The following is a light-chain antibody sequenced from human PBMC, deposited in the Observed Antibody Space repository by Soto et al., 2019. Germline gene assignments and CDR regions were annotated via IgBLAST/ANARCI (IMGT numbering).Light chain of an antibody. Sequence: EIVLTQSPATLSLSPGERATLSCRASQSVSSYLAWYQQKPGQAPRLLIYDASNRATGIPARFSGSGSGTDFTLTISSLEPEDFAVYYGQQRINWPPENLTFGGGTKVEIK. CDR1: QSVSSY. J-gene: IGKJ4*01. CDR3: QQRINWPPENLT. V-gene: IGKV3-11*01. CDR2: DAS.